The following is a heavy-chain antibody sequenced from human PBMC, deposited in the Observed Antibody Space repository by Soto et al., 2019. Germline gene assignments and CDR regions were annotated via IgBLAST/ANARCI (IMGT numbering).Heavy chain of an antibody. CDR3: XTDFWGYCGTTSCQIDY. CDR2: IKSKTDGGTT. J-gene: IGHJ4*02. D-gene: IGHD2-2*01. Sequence: PGGSLRLSCAASGFTYSSSWMSWVRQAPGKGLEWVGRIKSKTDGGTTDYATPVRGRFTISRDDSKNTLYLQMNSLKTEDTAIYYCXTDFWGYCGTTSCQIDYWGQGTLVTVSS. V-gene: IGHV3-15*01. CDR1: GFTYSSSW.